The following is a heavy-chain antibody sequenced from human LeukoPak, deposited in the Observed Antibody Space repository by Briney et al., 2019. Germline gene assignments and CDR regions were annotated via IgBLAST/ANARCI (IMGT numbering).Heavy chain of an antibody. V-gene: IGHV1-69*05. D-gene: IGHD1-26*01. CDR1: RGTFNSYA. J-gene: IGHJ5*02. CDR2: IIPIFGTA. CDR3: ARDRTNLDSGSYYELYWFDP. Sequence: SVKVSCKASRGTFNSYAISWVRPAPGQVHEWMGRIIPIFGTANYAQKCQGKVTITTDEATSTAYMELSSLRSEDTAVYYCARDRTNLDSGSYYELYWFDPWGQGTLVTVSS.